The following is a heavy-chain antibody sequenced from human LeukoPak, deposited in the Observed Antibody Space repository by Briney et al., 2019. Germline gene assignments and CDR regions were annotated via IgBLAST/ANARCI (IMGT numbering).Heavy chain of an antibody. V-gene: IGHV4-4*07. CDR2: IYTSGST. CDR1: GGSISSYY. D-gene: IGHD2-2*01. CDR3: ARDYCSSTSCPEGAFDI. Sequence: PSETLSLTCTVSGGSISSYYWSWIRQPAGKGLEWIGRIYTSGSTNYNPSLKSRVTMSVDTSKNQFSLKLSSVTAADTAVYYCARDYCSSTSCPEGAFDIWGQGTMVTVSS. J-gene: IGHJ3*02.